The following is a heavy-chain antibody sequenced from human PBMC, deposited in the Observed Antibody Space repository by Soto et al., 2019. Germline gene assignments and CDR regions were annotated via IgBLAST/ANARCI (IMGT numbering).Heavy chain of an antibody. CDR3: ARGGYGDHYYYYGMDV. V-gene: IGHV4-39*01. CDR2: IYYSGST. D-gene: IGHD4-17*01. CDR1: GGSISSSSYY. J-gene: IGHJ6*02. Sequence: SETLSLTCTVSGGSISSSSYYWGWIRQPPGKGLEWIGSIYYSGSTYYNPSLKSRVTISVDTSKNQFSLKLSSVTAADTAVYYCARGGYGDHYYYYGMDVWGRGTTVTVSS.